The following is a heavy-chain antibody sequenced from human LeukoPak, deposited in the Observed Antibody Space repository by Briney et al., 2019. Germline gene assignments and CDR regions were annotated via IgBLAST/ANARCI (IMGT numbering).Heavy chain of an antibody. V-gene: IGHV3-30-3*01. CDR2: VSYNGDNE. J-gene: IGHJ4*02. CDR1: GFTFSSYV. D-gene: IGHD6-19*01. Sequence: GGSLRLSCAASGFTFSSYVLHWVRQAPGKGLEWVAVVSYNGDNEYYADSVKGRFTISRDNSKNTLYLHMNSLTTEDTAVYYCARVVEHSSGWENFDYWGQGTLVTVSS. CDR3: ARVVEHSSGWENFDY.